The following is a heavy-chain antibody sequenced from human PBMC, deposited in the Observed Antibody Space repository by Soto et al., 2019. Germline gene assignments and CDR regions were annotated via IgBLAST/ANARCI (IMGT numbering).Heavy chain of an antibody. D-gene: IGHD2-8*01. CDR1: GYTFTSHY. V-gene: IGHV1-46*01. CDR3: ARAGRLMVYALEY. J-gene: IGHJ4*02. Sequence: QVQLVQSGAEVKKPGASVKVSCKASGYTFTSHYMHWVRQAPGQGLEWMGIINPNGENTDYAKKCKGRITMTRDTSTSTVYMELSNLRSEDTTVNYCARAGRLMVYALEYWGQGTLLTVSS. CDR2: INPNGENT.